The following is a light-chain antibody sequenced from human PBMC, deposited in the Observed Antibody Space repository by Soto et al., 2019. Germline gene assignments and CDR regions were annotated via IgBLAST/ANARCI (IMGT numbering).Light chain of an antibody. J-gene: IGKJ1*01. CDR3: QHPGA. Sequence: EIVLTQSPGXLXLSPGXRAXXXXXASQSXSSSYLAWYQQKPGQAPRLLIYGASSRATGIPDRFSGSGSGTDFTLTISRLEPEDFAVYYCQHPGAFGQGTKVEIK. CDR2: GAS. CDR1: QSXSSSY. V-gene: IGKV3-20*01.